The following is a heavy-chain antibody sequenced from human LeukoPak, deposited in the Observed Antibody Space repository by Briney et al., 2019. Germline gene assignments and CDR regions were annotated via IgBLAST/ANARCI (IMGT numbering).Heavy chain of an antibody. J-gene: IGHJ4*02. CDR3: ARLREGLLSDYFDY. Sequence: SETLSLTCTVSGGSISSSSYYWGWIRQPPGKGLEWIGSIYYSGSTYYNPSLKSRVIISVDTSKNQFSLKLSSVTAADTAVYYCARLREGLLSDYFDYWGQGTLVTVSS. V-gene: IGHV4-39*01. CDR1: GGSISSSSYY. D-gene: IGHD2-2*01. CDR2: IYYSGST.